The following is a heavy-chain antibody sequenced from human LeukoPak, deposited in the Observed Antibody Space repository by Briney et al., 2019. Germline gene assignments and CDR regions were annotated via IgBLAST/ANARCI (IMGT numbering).Heavy chain of an antibody. CDR3: AREHPVAIAPDH. V-gene: IGHV4-59*12. CDR2: IYYSGST. CDR1: GGSISSYY. J-gene: IGHJ4*02. D-gene: IGHD5-12*01. Sequence: SETLSLTCTVSGGSISSYYWSWIRQPPGKGLEWIGYIYYSGSTNYNPSLKSRVTISVDTSKNQFSLKLSSVTAADTAVYYCAREHPVAIAPDHWGQGTLVTVSS.